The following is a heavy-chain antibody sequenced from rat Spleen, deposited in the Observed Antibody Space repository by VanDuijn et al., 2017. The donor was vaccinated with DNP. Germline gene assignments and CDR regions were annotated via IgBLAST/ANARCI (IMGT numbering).Heavy chain of an antibody. Sequence: EVQLQESGPGLVKPSQSLSLTCSVTGYSITSNYWGWIRKFPGNKMEWVGHISYSGSTTYNPSLKSRNSITRDTSKNQFFLHLKSVTTEDTATYYCARWSDYFDYWGQGVMVTVSS. CDR1: GYSITSNY. CDR2: ISYSGST. CDR3: ARWSDYFDY. V-gene: IGHV3-1*01. J-gene: IGHJ2*01.